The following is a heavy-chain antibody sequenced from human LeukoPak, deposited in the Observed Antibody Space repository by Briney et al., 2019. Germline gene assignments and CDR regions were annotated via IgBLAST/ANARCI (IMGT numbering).Heavy chain of an antibody. V-gene: IGHV3-48*03. CDR1: GFTFSSYE. J-gene: IGHJ4*02. Sequence: GGSLRLSCAASGFTFSSYEMNWVRQAPGKGLEWVSYISSSGSTIYYADSVKGRFTISRDNAKNSLYLQMNSLRAEDTAVYYCARGTSLWFGELPTFDYWGQGTLVTVSS. D-gene: IGHD3-10*01. CDR2: ISSSGSTI. CDR3: ARGTSLWFGELPTFDY.